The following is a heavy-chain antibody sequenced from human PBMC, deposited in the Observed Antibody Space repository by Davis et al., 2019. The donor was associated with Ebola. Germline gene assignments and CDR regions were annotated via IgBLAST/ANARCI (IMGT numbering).Heavy chain of an antibody. D-gene: IGHD6-19*01. V-gene: IGHV4-4*02. CDR2: INHSGST. CDR3: ARPRSSGWYNGAFDI. CDR1: GGSISSSNW. J-gene: IGHJ3*02. Sequence: MPSETLSLTCAVSGGSISSSNWWSWVRQPPGKGLEWIGEINHSGSTNYNPSLKSRVTISIDTSKNQFSLKLSSVTAADTAVYYCARPRSSGWYNGAFDIWGQGTMVTVSS.